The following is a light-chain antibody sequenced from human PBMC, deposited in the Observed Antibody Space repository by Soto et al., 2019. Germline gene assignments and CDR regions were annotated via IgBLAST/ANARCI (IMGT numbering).Light chain of an antibody. J-gene: IGKJ1*01. CDR2: GAS. CDR3: QQYNNWPPWT. CDR1: QSVSSD. V-gene: IGKV3-15*01. Sequence: EIVMTQSPVTLSVSPGERATLSCRASQSVSSDLAWYQQKPGQAPRLLIYGASTRATGIPARFSGRGSGTEFTLTISSLQSEDIAVYHCQQYNNWPPWTFGQGTKVDIK.